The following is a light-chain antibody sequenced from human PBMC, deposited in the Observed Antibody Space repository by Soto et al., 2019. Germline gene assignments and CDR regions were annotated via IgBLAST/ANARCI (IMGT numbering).Light chain of an antibody. V-gene: IGKV3-15*01. CDR2: DAS. CDR1: QSVSRN. CDR3: QQYNNWVPIT. Sequence: EIVMTQSPATLSVSPGERATLSCRASQSVSRNVAWYQQKPGQAPRLLIHDASTRATGISVRFSGSGSGTEFTLTISSLQSEDFAVYYCQQYNNWVPITFGQGTRLEIK. J-gene: IGKJ5*01.